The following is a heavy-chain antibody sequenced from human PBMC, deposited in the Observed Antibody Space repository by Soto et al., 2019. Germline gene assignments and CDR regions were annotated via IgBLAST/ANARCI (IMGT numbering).Heavy chain of an antibody. V-gene: IGHV1-69*12. Sequence: QVQLVQSGAEVKKPGSSVKVSCKASGGTFSSYAISWVRQAPGQGLEWMGGIIPIFGTANYAQKFQGRVTITADESTSTAYKELSILRAEDTAVYYCARDLSRGYSYGGGWVDPCRQGTLVTVSS. CDR1: GGTFSSYA. CDR3: ARDLSRGYSYGGGWVDP. J-gene: IGHJ5*02. D-gene: IGHD5-18*01. CDR2: IIPIFGTA.